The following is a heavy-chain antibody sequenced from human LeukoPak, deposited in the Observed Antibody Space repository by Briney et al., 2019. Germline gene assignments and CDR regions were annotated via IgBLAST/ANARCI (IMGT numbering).Heavy chain of an antibody. Sequence: SETLSLTCTVSGGSISTYSWSWVRQPPGKGLEWFGYIFYTGTTNYNPSLSSRVSMSIDPSRNQFSLKLTSLTAADTAIYYCARLLPTSAGRDYWGQGTLVTVSS. J-gene: IGHJ4*02. CDR3: ARLLPTSAGRDY. V-gene: IGHV4-59*01. CDR2: IFYTGTT. D-gene: IGHD6-13*01. CDR1: GGSISTYS.